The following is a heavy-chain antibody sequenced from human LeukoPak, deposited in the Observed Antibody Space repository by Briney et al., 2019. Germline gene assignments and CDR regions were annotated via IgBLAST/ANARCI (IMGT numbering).Heavy chain of an antibody. Sequence: PGGSLRLSCAASGFTFSSYAMSWVRQAPGKGLEWVSGISDSGDITYYADSVKGRFTISRDNSKNTLYVQMNSLRVEDTAVYYCEKDRRGGSYYAATLDIWGQGTMVTVSS. J-gene: IGHJ3*02. CDR2: ISDSGDIT. D-gene: IGHD1-26*01. CDR3: EKDRRGGSYYAATLDI. V-gene: IGHV3-23*01. CDR1: GFTFSSYA.